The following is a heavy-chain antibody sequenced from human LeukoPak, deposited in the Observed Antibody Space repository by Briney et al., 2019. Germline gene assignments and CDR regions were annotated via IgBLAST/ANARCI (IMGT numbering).Heavy chain of an antibody. CDR1: GGSISSAGYY. CDR2: IYYSGST. CDR3: AGGQGYDGSAYPYHFDY. J-gene: IGHJ4*02. D-gene: IGHD3-22*01. Sequence: PSETLSLTCTVSGGSISSAGYYWSWIRQHPGKGLEWIGYIYYSGSTYYNPSLKSRVTISVDTSKNQFSLNLSSVTAADTAVYFCAGGQGYDGSAYPYHFDYWGQGTLLTVSS. V-gene: IGHV4-31*03.